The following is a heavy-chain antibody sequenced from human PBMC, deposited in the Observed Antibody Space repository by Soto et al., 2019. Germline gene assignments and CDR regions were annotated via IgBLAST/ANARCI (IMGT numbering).Heavy chain of an antibody. CDR2: ITSGSDAI. J-gene: IGHJ6*02. CDR3: AILDFGDYLLSYGVDV. D-gene: IGHD4-17*01. CDR1: GFPFRSYE. V-gene: IGHV3-48*03. Sequence: EVQLVESGGALVHPGGSLRLSCAVSGFPFRSYEMNWVPQAPGRGREWVSYITSGSDAIYSAASVKARFTVSRDNAKNSLYLQMNSLRAEDTAVYYCAILDFGDYLLSYGVDVWGQGTTVTVSS.